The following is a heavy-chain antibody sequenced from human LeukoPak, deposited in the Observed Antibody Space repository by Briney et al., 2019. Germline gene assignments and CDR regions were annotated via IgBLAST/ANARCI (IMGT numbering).Heavy chain of an antibody. CDR3: ARRTVASYYFDY. D-gene: IGHD4-17*01. V-gene: IGHV4-59*08. CDR2: IYYSGSI. J-gene: IGHJ4*02. Sequence: SETLSLTCTVSGGSISSYYWSWIRQPPGKGLEWIGYIYYSGSINYNPSLKSRVTISVDTSKNQFSLKLSSVTAADTAVYYCARRTVASYYFDYWGQGTLVTVSS. CDR1: GGSISSYY.